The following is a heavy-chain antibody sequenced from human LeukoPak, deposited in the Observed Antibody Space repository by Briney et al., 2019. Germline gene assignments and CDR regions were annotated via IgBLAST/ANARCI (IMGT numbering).Heavy chain of an antibody. Sequence: GGSLRLSCAASGFTFSTYAMFWVRQAPGKGLEYVSAISNNGVGTYYANSVKGRFTISRDNSKNTLYLQVGSLRAEDMAVYYCVPLPIAVAGTHLLDYWGQGTLVTVSS. D-gene: IGHD6-19*01. CDR2: ISNNGVGT. V-gene: IGHV3-64*01. CDR1: GFTFSTYA. J-gene: IGHJ4*02. CDR3: VPLPIAVAGTHLLDY.